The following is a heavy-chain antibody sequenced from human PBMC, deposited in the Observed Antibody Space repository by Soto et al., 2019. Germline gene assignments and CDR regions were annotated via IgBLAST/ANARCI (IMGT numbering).Heavy chain of an antibody. V-gene: IGHV1-3*01. Sequence: ASVKVSCKASRYTFTRYNVHWVRQAPGQRLEWMGWINPGSGRTRYSQNFQGRVTFTRDTSANTAYMDLSGLISEDTAVYYCARPQDYDGCLDSWGQGTLVTVSS. CDR2: INPGSGRT. D-gene: IGHD3-22*01. J-gene: IGHJ4*02. CDR1: RYTFTRYN. CDR3: ARPQDYDGCLDS.